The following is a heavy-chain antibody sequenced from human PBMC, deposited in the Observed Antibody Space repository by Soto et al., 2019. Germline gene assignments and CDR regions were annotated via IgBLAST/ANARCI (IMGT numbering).Heavy chain of an antibody. Sequence: GGSLRLSCAASGFTVSSNYMSWVRQAPGKGLEWVSVIYSGGSTYYADSVKGRFTISRDNSKNTLYLQMNSLRAEDTAVYYCARASYNWNYPNWFDPWGQGTLVTVSS. V-gene: IGHV3-66*01. CDR1: GFTVSSNY. CDR3: ARASYNWNYPNWFDP. D-gene: IGHD1-7*01. CDR2: IYSGGST. J-gene: IGHJ5*02.